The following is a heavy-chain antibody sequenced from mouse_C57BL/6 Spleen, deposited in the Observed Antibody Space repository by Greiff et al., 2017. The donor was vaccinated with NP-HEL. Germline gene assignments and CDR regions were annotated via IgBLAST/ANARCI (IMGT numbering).Heavy chain of an antibody. Sequence: EVKLMESGEGLVKPGGSLKLSCAASGFTFSSYAMSWVRQTPEKRLEWVAYISSGGDYIYYADTVKGRFTISRDNARNTLYLQMSSLKSEDTAMYYCTRERGDHDGGSYFDVWGTGTTVTVSS. J-gene: IGHJ1*03. D-gene: IGHD2-4*01. V-gene: IGHV5-9-1*02. CDR3: TRERGDHDGGSYFDV. CDR1: GFTFSSYA. CDR2: ISSGGDYI.